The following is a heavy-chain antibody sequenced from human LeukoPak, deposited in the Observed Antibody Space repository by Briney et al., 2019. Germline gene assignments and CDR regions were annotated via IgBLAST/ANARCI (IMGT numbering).Heavy chain of an antibody. J-gene: IGHJ2*01. CDR3: AKPPDDANWYFDL. V-gene: IGHV3-9*01. CDR1: GFTFDDYA. Sequence: GGSLRLSCAASGFTFDDYAMHWVRLTPGKGLEWVSGISWSSGSIAYADSVKGRFTISRDNAKNSLYLQMNSLRAEDTALYYCAKPPDDANWYFDLWGRGTLVTVSS. CDR2: ISWSSGSI.